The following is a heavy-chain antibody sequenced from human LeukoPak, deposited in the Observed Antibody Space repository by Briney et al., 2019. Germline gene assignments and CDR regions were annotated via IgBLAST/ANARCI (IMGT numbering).Heavy chain of an antibody. CDR2: ISSGGGST. Sequence: GGSLRLSCAASGFTFSSYAMSWVRQAPGKGLEWVSGISSGGGSTYYADSVKGRFTISRDNSKNTLYLQMNSLRVEDTALYYCAKGMYYDILSGYVLDYWGQGTLVTVSS. D-gene: IGHD3-9*01. V-gene: IGHV3-23*01. J-gene: IGHJ4*02. CDR1: GFTFSSYA. CDR3: AKGMYYDILSGYVLDY.